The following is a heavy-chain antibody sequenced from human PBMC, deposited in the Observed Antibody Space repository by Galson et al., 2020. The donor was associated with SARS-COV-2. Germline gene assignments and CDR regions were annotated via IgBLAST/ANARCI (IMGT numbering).Heavy chain of an antibody. V-gene: IGHV4-39*07. J-gene: IGHJ6*02. CDR2: IYYSGST. CDR3: ARDYSSPPYAMDV. Sequence: WIRQPPGKGLEWIGNIYYSGSTYYSPSLKSRVTISLDTSKNQFSLNLSSVTAADTAVYYCARDYSSPPYAMDVWGQGTTVTVSS. D-gene: IGHD6-13*01.